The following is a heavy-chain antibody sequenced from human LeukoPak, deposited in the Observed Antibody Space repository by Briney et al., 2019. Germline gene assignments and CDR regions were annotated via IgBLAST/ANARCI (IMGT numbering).Heavy chain of an antibody. CDR1: GYTLTGYY. CDR3: ANRYNWNDFQSNAFDI. V-gene: IGHV1-2*02. D-gene: IGHD1-20*01. Sequence: ASVKVSCMASGYTLTGYYFHWVRQAPGQGLEWMGWINPNSGGTNYAQKFQGRVTMTRDTSISAAYMELSRLRSDDTAVYYCANRYNWNDFQSNAFDIWGQGTMLTVSS. CDR2: INPNSGGT. J-gene: IGHJ3*02.